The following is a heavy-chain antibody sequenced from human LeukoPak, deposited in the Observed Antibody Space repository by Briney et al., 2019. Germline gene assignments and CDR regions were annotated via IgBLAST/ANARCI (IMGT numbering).Heavy chain of an antibody. J-gene: IGHJ4*02. V-gene: IGHV1-69*01. CDR3: ARELGDSPN. CDR1: GGTFSSSA. CDR2: IIPVFGAA. D-gene: IGHD3-22*01. Sequence: ASVKVSCKASGGTFSSSAISWVRQAPGQGLEWVGGIIPVFGAANYAPRFQGRVTITADESTSTAYMELYSLRSEDTAVYYCARELGDSPNWGQGTLVTVSS.